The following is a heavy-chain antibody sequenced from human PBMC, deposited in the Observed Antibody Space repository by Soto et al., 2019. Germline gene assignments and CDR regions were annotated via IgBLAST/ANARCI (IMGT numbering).Heavy chain of an antibody. D-gene: IGHD3-9*01. V-gene: IGHV3-11*05. CDR1: GFTFSDYY. Sequence: QVQLVESGGGLVKPGGSLRLSCAASGFTFSDYYMSWFRQAPGKGQEWVSYISSSSSYTNYADSVKGRITISRDNAKNSLYLQMNGLRAEDTAVYYCARDADILTGSDAFDIWGQGTMVTVSS. J-gene: IGHJ3*02. CDR2: ISSSSSYT. CDR3: ARDADILTGSDAFDI.